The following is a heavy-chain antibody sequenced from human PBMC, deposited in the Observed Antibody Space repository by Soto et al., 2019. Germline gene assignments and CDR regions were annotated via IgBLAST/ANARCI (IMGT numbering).Heavy chain of an antibody. CDR3: ARGRGVVIPAGTPDAFDV. J-gene: IGHJ3*01. CDR1: GYIFNKYG. CDR2: ISAFNGYT. Sequence: ASVKVSCKASGYIFNKYGFNWVRQAPGQGLEWMGRISAFNGYTNFAQKFQGRVTLTTDTSTNTAYMELSSLRSDDTAIYYCARGRGVVIPAGTPDAFDVWGQGTMVTVSS. V-gene: IGHV1-18*01. D-gene: IGHD2-21*01.